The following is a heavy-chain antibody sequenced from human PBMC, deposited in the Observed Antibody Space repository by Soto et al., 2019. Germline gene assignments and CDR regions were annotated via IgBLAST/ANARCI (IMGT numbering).Heavy chain of an antibody. CDR2: ISSNRSTI. Sequence: GGSLRLSCAASGFTFSSYSMNWVRQAPGKGLEWVSCISSNRSTIYYADSVKGRFTISRDNAKNSLYLQMSSLRDEDTAVYYCERETLSKCDIWSGYYGFFDYWGQGTLVTVSP. V-gene: IGHV3-48*02. J-gene: IGHJ4*02. D-gene: IGHD3-3*01. CDR1: GFTFSSYS. CDR3: ERETLSKCDIWSGYYGFFDY.